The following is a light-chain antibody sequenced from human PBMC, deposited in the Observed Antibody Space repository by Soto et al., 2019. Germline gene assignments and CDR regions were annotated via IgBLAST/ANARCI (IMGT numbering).Light chain of an antibody. J-gene: IGLJ1*01. CDR3: FSYTSSTAYV. CDR1: SSDVGGYNY. CDR2: EVS. V-gene: IGLV2-14*01. Sequence: SALAQPASVSGSPGQSITISCTGTSSDVGGYNYVSWYQLHPGKAPKLMIYEVSNWPSGISNRFSASKSGNTASLTISGLQAEDEADYYCFSYTSSTAYVFGTGTKVTVL.